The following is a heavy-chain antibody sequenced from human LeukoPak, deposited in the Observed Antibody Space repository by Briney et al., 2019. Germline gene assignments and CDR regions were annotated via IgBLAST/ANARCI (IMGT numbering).Heavy chain of an antibody. Sequence: SETLSLTCTVSGGSVSSGSYYWSWIRQPPGKGLEWIGYIYYSGSTNYNPSLKSRVTISVDTSKNQFSLKLSSVTAADTAVYYCARWLQHEDYFDYWGQGALVTVSS. V-gene: IGHV4-61*01. CDR3: ARWLQHEDYFDY. CDR1: GGSVSSGSYY. CDR2: IYYSGST. D-gene: IGHD5-24*01. J-gene: IGHJ4*02.